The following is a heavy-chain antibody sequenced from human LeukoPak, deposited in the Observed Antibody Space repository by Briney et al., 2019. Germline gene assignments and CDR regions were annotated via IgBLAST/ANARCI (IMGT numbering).Heavy chain of an antibody. J-gene: IGHJ4*02. V-gene: IGHV3-30*03. CDR3: ARGRVTTKYLFDY. D-gene: IGHD4-17*01. CDR1: GFTFSSYG. Sequence: PGESLRLSCAASGFTFSSYGMHWVRQAPGKGLEWVAVISYDGSNKYYADSVKGRFTISRDNSKNTLYLQMGSLRAEDMAVYYCARGRVTTKYLFDYWGQGTLVTVSS. CDR2: ISYDGSNK.